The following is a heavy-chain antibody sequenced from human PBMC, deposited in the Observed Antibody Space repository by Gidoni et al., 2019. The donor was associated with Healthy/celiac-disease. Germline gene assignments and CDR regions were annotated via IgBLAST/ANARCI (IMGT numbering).Heavy chain of an antibody. V-gene: IGHV4-39*07. CDR3: ARSPSSDSSGYLGY. D-gene: IGHD3-22*01. J-gene: IGHJ4*02. CDR1: GGSISSSSYY. Sequence: QLQLQESGPGLVKPSETLSLTCTVSGGSISSSSYYWGWIRQPPGKGLEWIGSIYYSGSTYYNPSLKSRVTISVDTSKNQFSLKLSSVTAADTAVYYCARSPSSDSSGYLGYWGQGTLVTVSS. CDR2: IYYSGST.